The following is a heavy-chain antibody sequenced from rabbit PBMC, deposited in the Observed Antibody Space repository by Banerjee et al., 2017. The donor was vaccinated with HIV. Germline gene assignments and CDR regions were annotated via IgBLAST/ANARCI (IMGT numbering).Heavy chain of an antibody. V-gene: IGHV1S40*01. CDR1: GFSFSSSYY. J-gene: IGHJ4*01. Sequence: QSLEESGGDMVKPGASLTLTCTASGFSFSSSYYMSWVRQAPGKGLEWIGCIYTGEEMAYYASWAKGRFTISKTSSTTVTLQMTSLTAADTATYFCARDYNLWGQGTLVTVS. CDR2: IYTGEEMA. CDR3: ARDYNL.